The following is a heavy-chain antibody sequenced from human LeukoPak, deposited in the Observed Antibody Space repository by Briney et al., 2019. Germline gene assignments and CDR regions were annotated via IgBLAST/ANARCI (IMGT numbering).Heavy chain of an antibody. CDR2: IKQDGSEE. Sequence: PGGSLRLSCAASGFTFSSYWMGWVRQAPGKGLEWVANIKQDGSEEYYVDSVKGRFTISRDNAKNSLYLQMNSLRAEDTAVYYCARDRYSSSWYPHYYYYYGMDVWGQGTTVTVSS. J-gene: IGHJ6*02. D-gene: IGHD6-13*01. V-gene: IGHV3-7*01. CDR1: GFTFSSYW. CDR3: ARDRYSSSWYPHYYYYYGMDV.